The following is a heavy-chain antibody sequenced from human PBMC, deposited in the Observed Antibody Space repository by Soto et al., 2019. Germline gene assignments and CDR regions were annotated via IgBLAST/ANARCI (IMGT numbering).Heavy chain of an antibody. Sequence: SETLSLTCSVSGASIRSYYWSWIRQPPGKGLELIGYISYSGSTNYNPSLKSRVTISVDTSKNQFSLKLRSVTAADTAVYYCATRSTINADLVDYWGQGTLVTVSS. V-gene: IGHV4-59*01. CDR1: GASIRSYY. D-gene: IGHD4-17*01. CDR2: ISYSGST. CDR3: ATRSTINADLVDY. J-gene: IGHJ4*02.